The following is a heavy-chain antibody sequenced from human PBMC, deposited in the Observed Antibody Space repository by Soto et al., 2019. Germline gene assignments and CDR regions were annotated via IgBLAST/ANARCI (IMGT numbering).Heavy chain of an antibody. D-gene: IGHD2-2*01. J-gene: IGHJ6*02. Sequence: VKVSCKASGYTFTGYYMHWVRQAPGQGLEWMGWINPNSGGTNYAQKFQGWVTMTRDTSISTAYMELSRPRSDDTAVYYCARGGICSSTSCYGDYYYYGMDVWGQGTTVTVS. V-gene: IGHV1-2*04. CDR1: GYTFTGYY. CDR2: INPNSGGT. CDR3: ARGGICSSTSCYGDYYYYGMDV.